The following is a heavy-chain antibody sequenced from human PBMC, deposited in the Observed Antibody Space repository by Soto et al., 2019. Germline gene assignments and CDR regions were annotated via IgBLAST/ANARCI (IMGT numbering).Heavy chain of an antibody. J-gene: IGHJ6*02. V-gene: IGHV3-30*18. Sequence: GGSLRLSCAASGFTFSSYGMHWVRQAPGKGLEWVAVISYDGSNKYYADSVKGRFTISRDNSKNTLYLQMNSLRAVDTAVYYCAKDRKYCSSTSCSNNYYYYYGMDVWGQGTTVTVSS. CDR2: ISYDGSNK. CDR1: GFTFSSYG. D-gene: IGHD2-2*01. CDR3: AKDRKYCSSTSCSNNYYYYYGMDV.